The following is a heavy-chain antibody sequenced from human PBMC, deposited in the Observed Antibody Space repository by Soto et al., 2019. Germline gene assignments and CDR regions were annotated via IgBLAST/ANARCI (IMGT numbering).Heavy chain of an antibody. Sequence: PSETLSLTCTVSGGSISSSSYYWGWIRQPPGKGLEWIGSIYYSGSTYYNPSLKRRVTISVDTSKNQFSLKLSSVTAADTAVYYCSRQRRNGDGDYGPFDYWGQGTLVTVSS. D-gene: IGHD4-17*01. CDR2: IYYSGST. J-gene: IGHJ4*02. CDR1: GGSISSSSYY. V-gene: IGHV4-39*01. CDR3: SRQRRNGDGDYGPFDY.